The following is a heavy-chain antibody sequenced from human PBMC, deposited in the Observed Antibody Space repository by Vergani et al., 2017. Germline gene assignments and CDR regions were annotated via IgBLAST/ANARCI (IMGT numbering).Heavy chain of an antibody. CDR1: GGSISSYY. CDR3: ARGNVVGGSSSWYPYWYFDL. J-gene: IGHJ2*01. CDR2: IYYSGST. V-gene: IGHV4-59*01. D-gene: IGHD6-13*01. Sequence: QVQLQESGPGLVKPSETLSLTCTVSGGSISSYYWSWIRQPPGKGLEWIGYIYYSGSTNYNPSLKSRVTISVETSKNQFSLKLSSVTAADTAVYYCARGNVVGGSSSWYPYWYFDLWGRGTLVTVSS.